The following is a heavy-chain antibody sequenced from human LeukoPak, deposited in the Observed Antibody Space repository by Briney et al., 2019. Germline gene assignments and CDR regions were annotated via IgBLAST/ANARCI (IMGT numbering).Heavy chain of an antibody. D-gene: IGHD4-17*01. CDR2: IYHSGST. J-gene: IGHJ5*02. Sequence: PSETLSLTCTVSGGSIRRADYYWGWIRQSPGKGLEWIGSIYHSGSTYYNPSLKSRVTISVDTSKNQFSLKLSSVTAADTAVYYCARDYGDYPNWFDPWGQGTLVTVSS. V-gene: IGHV4-39*07. CDR3: ARDYGDYPNWFDP. CDR1: GGSIRRADYY.